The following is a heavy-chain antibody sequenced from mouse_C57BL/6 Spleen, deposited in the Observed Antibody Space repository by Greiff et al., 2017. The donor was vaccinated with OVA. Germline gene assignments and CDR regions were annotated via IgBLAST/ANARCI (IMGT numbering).Heavy chain of an antibody. Sequence: VQLKQSGPELVKPGASVKIPCKASGYTFTDYNMDWVKQSHGKSLEWIGDINPNNGGTIYNQKFKGKATLTVDKSSSTAYMELRSLTSEDTAVYYCARGGQPYAMDYWGQGTSVTVSS. V-gene: IGHV1-18*01. J-gene: IGHJ4*01. CDR3: ARGGQPYAMDY. CDR1: GYTFTDYN. D-gene: IGHD6-1*01. CDR2: INPNNGGT.